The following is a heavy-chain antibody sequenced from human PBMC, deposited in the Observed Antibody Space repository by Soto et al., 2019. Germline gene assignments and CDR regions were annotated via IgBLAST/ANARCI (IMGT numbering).Heavy chain of an antibody. CDR2: IYYSGST. J-gene: IGHJ3*02. CDR1: GGSISSGGYY. Sequence: SETLSLTCTVSGGSISSGGYYWSWIRQHPGKGLEWIGYIYYSGSTYYNPSLKSRVTISVDTSKNQFSLKLSSVTAADTAVYYCARAHSHGGWGYCSGGSCYFAFDIWGQGTMVTVSS. V-gene: IGHV4-31*03. D-gene: IGHD2-15*01. CDR3: ARAHSHGGWGYCSGGSCYFAFDI.